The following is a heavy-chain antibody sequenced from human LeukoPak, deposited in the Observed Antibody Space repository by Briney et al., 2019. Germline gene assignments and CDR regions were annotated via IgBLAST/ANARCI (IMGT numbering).Heavy chain of an antibody. Sequence: GGSLRLSCAASGFAFSGSWMSWVRQAPGKGLEWVAHIKGDGSEIYFVDSLKGRFTISRDNAKNSLYLQMNSLRADDTAVYYWAKMGLWAREQNCFPPGGQGPLVTFSS. J-gene: IGHJ5*02. CDR1: GFAFSGSW. V-gene: IGHV3-7*01. CDR2: IKGDGSEI. D-gene: IGHD1/OR15-1a*01. CDR3: AKMGLWAREQNCFPP.